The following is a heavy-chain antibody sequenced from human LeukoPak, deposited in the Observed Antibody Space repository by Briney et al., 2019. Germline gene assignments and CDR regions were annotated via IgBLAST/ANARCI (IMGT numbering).Heavy chain of an antibody. Sequence: ASVKVSCKASGYTFTDSYIHWVRQAPGQGLEWMGWISPNSGGTNSAQKFQGRVTVTRDTSISTAYMELSRLRSDDTAVYYCSINYDILTGHDAFDIWGQGTMVTVSS. V-gene: IGHV1-2*02. J-gene: IGHJ3*02. CDR3: SINYDILTGHDAFDI. CDR1: GYTFTDSY. D-gene: IGHD3-9*01. CDR2: ISPNSGGT.